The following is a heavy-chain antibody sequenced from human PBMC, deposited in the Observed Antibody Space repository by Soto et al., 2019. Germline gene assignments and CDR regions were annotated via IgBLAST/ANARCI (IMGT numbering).Heavy chain of an antibody. V-gene: IGHV4-31*03. Sequence: QAQLQESGPGLVKPSQTLSLTCTVSGGYISSGGYYWSWIRQHPGKGLEWIVNIYYSGSTYYNPSVKSRVTISVHTSKNQASLKLSSVTAADTDVYYCARDPFVTPFGYFKSWCQGTLVSVSS. CDR1: GGYISSGGYY. CDR2: IYYSGST. CDR3: ARDPFVTPFGYFKS. J-gene: IGHJ4*02. D-gene: IGHD2-21*01.